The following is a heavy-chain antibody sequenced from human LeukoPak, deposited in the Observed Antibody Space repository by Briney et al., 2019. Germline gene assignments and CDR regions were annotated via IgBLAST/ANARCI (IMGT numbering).Heavy chain of an antibody. V-gene: IGHV5-51*01. CDR2: IFPYDSDT. Sequence: GESLKISCKGCGYSFTSYWIGWVRQMPGKGLELMGIIFPYDSDTRYNPSFQGQVTISVDKSINTAYLQWSSLKASDTAIYFCARRIDLSFDSWGQGTLVTVSS. J-gene: IGHJ4*02. D-gene: IGHD3-3*01. CDR1: GYSFTSYW. CDR3: ARRIDLSFDS.